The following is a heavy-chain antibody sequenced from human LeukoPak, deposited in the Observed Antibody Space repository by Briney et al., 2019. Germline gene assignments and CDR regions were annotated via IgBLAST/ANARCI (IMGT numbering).Heavy chain of an antibody. V-gene: IGHV1-69*05. CDR1: GGTFTSYA. Sequence: GASVKVSCKASGGTFTSYAISWVRQAPGQGLELMGRIIPIFGTANYAQKFQGRVTITTDESTSTAYMELSSLRSEDTAVYYCARDSVSQKDIVATIGDYWGQGTLVTVSS. J-gene: IGHJ4*02. CDR3: ARDSVSQKDIVATIGDY. CDR2: IIPIFGTA. D-gene: IGHD5-12*01.